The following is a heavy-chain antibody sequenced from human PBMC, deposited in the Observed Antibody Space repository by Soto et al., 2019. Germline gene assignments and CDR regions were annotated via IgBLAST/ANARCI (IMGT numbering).Heavy chain of an antibody. D-gene: IGHD3-10*01. Sequence: QVQLQESGPGLVKPSETLSLTCTVSGGSISSYYWSWIRQPPGKGLEWIGYIYYSGSTNYNPSLKSRVTISVDTSKDQFSLKLSSVTAADTAVYYCARRVRGVIVAFDICGQGTMVTVSS. CDR3: ARRVRGVIVAFDI. CDR1: GGSISSYY. J-gene: IGHJ3*02. V-gene: IGHV4-59*01. CDR2: IYYSGST.